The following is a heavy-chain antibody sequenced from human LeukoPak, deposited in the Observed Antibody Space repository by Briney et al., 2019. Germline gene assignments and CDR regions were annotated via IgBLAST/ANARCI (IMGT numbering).Heavy chain of an antibody. V-gene: IGHV3-23*01. Sequence: TGGSLRLSCAVSGFTFSSFAMSWVRQAPGKGLEWVSVTSDSGGTTFYADSVKGRFTISRDNSKNTLYLQMNSLRAGDTAVYYCAKEASGYGYYFDYWGQGTLVTVSS. CDR3: AKEASGYGYYFDY. CDR1: GFTFSSFA. CDR2: TSDSGGTT. D-gene: IGHD3-10*01. J-gene: IGHJ4*02.